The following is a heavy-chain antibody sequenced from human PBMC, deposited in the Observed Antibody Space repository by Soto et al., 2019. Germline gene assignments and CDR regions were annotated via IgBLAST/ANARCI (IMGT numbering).Heavy chain of an antibody. CDR2: VYPDDDK. CDR3: ARGLSGDRLRRFDP. V-gene: IGHV2-5*02. J-gene: IGHJ5*02. D-gene: IGHD2-21*01. CDR1: GFSLSVREVG. Sequence: TLVNPTQTLTLTCTFSGFSLSVREVGVGWIRQPPGKALEWLALVYPDDDKYYRPSLKSRLTITKDTSKNQVVLTMTNMDPVDIATYYCARGLSGDRLRRFDPWGQGILVTVSS.